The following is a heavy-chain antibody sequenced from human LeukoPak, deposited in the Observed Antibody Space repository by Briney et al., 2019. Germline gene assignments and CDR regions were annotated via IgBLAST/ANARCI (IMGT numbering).Heavy chain of an antibody. CDR2: IWYDGSNK. J-gene: IGHJ5*02. CDR1: GFTFSSYG. V-gene: IGHV3-33*01. Sequence: GGSLRLSCAASGFTFSSYGMHWVRQAPGKGLEWVAVIWYDGSNKYYADSVKGRFTISRDNSKSTLYLQMNSLRAEDTAVYYCARDRVAAKVDNWFDPWGQGTLVTVSS. D-gene: IGHD2-15*01. CDR3: ARDRVAAKVDNWFDP.